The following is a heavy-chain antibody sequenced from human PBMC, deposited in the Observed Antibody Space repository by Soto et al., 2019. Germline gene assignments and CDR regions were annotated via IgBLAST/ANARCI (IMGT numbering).Heavy chain of an antibody. CDR1: GGSISTSRSY. CDR3: ARQPTTGDTDLWFDP. Sequence: PSETLSLTCNVXGGSISTSRSYWAWIRQPPGKGLEWLANIFYSGSTYYNPSLASRVTVSVDTSKNEFSLKLRSVTAADTAVYYCARQPTTGDTDLWFDPWGQGTLVTVSS. J-gene: IGHJ5*02. CDR2: IFYSGST. D-gene: IGHD2-21*01. V-gene: IGHV4-39*01.